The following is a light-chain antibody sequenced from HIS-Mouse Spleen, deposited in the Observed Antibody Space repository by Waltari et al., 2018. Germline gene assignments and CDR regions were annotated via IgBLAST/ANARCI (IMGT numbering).Light chain of an antibody. V-gene: IGLV2-14*03. CDR2: DVS. J-gene: IGLJ2*01. CDR3: SSYTSSSFNVV. Sequence: QSALTQPASVSGSPGQSITIFCTGTSSHVGGYNYVSWYQPHPGKAPKLMIYDVSNPPSGVSNRFSGSKTGNTASLTISGLQGEDEADYYCSSYTSSSFNVVFGGGTKLTVL. CDR1: SSHVGGYNY.